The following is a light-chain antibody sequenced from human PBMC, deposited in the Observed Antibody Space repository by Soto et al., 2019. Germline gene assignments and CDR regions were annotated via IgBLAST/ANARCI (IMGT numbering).Light chain of an antibody. V-gene: IGLV2-14*03. Sequence: QSVLTQPTSVSGSPGQSITISCTGTSSDVGAYNYVSWYQQHPGKAPKLMIYDVYDRPSGVSYRFSGSKSGNTASLTISGLQGEDEADYYCSSHTISRTYIFGTGTKVTVL. J-gene: IGLJ1*01. CDR3: SSHTISRTYI. CDR1: SSDVGAYNY. CDR2: DVY.